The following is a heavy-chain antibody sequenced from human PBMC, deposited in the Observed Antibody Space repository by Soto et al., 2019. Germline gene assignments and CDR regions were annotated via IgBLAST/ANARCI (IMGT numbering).Heavy chain of an antibody. Sequence: VKVSCKASGGTFSSYAISWVRQAPGQGLEWMGGIIPIFGTANYAQRFQGRVTITADESTSTAYMELSSLRSEDTAVYYCARVVRYGIAAAGPFDYWGQGTLVTVSS. CDR2: IIPIFGTA. CDR3: ARVVRYGIAAAGPFDY. D-gene: IGHD6-13*01. CDR1: GGTFSSYA. V-gene: IGHV1-69*13. J-gene: IGHJ4*02.